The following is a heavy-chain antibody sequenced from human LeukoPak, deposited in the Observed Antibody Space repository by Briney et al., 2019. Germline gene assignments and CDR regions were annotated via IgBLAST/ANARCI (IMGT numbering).Heavy chain of an antibody. V-gene: IGHV3-21*01. Sequence: GGSLRLSCAASGFTFSSYTMTWVRQAPGKGLEWVSCSSSSSSYLYYRDSVKGRFTISRDNAKNSLYLQMNSLRAEDTAVYYCARVGGYCNSVSNCYMDYWGQGALVTVSS. D-gene: IGHD2/OR15-2a*01. CDR1: GFTFSSYT. CDR3: ARVGGYCNSVSNCYMDY. J-gene: IGHJ4*02. CDR2: SSSSSSYL.